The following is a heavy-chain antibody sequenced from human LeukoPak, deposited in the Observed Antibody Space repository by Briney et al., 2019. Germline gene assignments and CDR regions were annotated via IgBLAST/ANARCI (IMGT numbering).Heavy chain of an antibody. J-gene: IGHJ3*02. CDR1: GGSISTYA. CDR2: IYYSGST. V-gene: IGHV4-59*01. D-gene: IGHD3-22*01. Sequence: PSETLSLTCTVSGGSISTYAWSRIRQPPGKGLEWIGYIYYSGSTNYNPSLKSRVTISVDTSKSQFSLKLSSVTAADTALYYCARDYYDSRGDAFDIWGQGTMVTVSS. CDR3: ARDYYDSRGDAFDI.